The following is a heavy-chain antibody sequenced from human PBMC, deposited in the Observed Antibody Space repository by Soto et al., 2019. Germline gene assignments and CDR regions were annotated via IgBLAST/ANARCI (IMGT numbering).Heavy chain of an antibody. CDR3: ARVPDV. J-gene: IGHJ6*02. CDR1: GCPNREFY. V-gene: IGHV4-59*12. CDR2: IYYSGST. Sequence: PSEAPFPTPTVPGCPNREFYWSWIRQPPGKGLEWIGYIYYSGSTNYNPSLKSRVTISVDTSKNQFSLKLSSVTAADTAVYYCARVPDVWGQGTTVTVSS.